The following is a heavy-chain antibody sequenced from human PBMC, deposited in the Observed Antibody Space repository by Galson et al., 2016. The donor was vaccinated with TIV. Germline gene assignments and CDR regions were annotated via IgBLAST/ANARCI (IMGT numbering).Heavy chain of an antibody. CDR1: GYTFTSFG. Sequence: SVKVSCKASGYTFTSFGMTWVRQAPGQGLEWVGWISAYNGHTNYAQKFQGRVTMTTDKSTGTAYLELRSLRSDDTAVYYCARKAGYYYYAMDVWGQGTTVTVSS. V-gene: IGHV1-18*01. J-gene: IGHJ6*02. CDR2: ISAYNGHT. CDR3: ARKAGYYYYAMDV.